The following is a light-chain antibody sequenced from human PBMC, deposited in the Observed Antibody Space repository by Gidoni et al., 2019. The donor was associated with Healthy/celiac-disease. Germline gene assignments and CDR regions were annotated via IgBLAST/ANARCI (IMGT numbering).Light chain of an antibody. J-gene: IGKJ2*01. CDR2: KAS. V-gene: IGKV1-5*03. CDR1: QSISSW. Sequence: DIQMPQSPSTLSASVGDRVTITCRASQSISSWLAWYQQKPVKDPKLLIYKASSLESGVPSRFSGSGSGTEFTLTISSLQPDDFANYYCQQYNSYTFGQGTKLEIK. CDR3: QQYNSYT.